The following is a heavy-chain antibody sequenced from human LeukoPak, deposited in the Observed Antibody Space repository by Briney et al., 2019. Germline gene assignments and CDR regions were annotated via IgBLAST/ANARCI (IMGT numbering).Heavy chain of an antibody. V-gene: IGHV3-15*01. CDR1: RFTFSNAW. D-gene: IGHD3-16*02. Sequence: GGSLKLSCAASRFTFSNAWMGWVRQAPGKGLEWVGRIKSKTDGGTTDYAAPVKGRFTISRDDSKNTLYLQMNSLKTEDTAVYYCTTSAPYYDYVWGSYRYTEDFDYWGQGTLVTVSS. J-gene: IGHJ4*02. CDR2: IKSKTDGGTT. CDR3: TTSAPYYDYVWGSYRYTEDFDY.